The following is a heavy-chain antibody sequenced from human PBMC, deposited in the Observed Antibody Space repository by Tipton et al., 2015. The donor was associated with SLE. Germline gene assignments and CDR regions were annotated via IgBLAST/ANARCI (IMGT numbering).Heavy chain of an antibody. CDR3: AREKAKKAVAGPDAFDI. V-gene: IGHV1-2*06. Sequence: QLVQSGAEVKKPGASVKVSCKASGYTFTGYYMHWVRQAPGQGLEWMGRINPNSGGTNYAQKFQGRVTMTRDTSISTAYMELSRLRSDDTAVYYCAREKAKKAVAGPDAFDIWGQGTMVTVSS. CDR1: GYTFTGYY. J-gene: IGHJ3*02. D-gene: IGHD6-19*01. CDR2: INPNSGGT.